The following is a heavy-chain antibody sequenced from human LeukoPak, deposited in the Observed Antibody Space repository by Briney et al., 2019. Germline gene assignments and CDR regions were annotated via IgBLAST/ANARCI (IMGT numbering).Heavy chain of an antibody. CDR1: GFTFSSYT. V-gene: IGHV3-21*01. D-gene: IGHD5-24*01. J-gene: IGHJ4*02. CDR2: ISSSSSYI. Sequence: GGSLRLSCAASGFTFSSYTMNWVRQAPGKGLEWVSSISSSSSYIYYADSVKGRFTISRDNAKNSLYLQMNSLRAEDTAVYYCARDQAMATMVILFDYWGQGTLVTVSS. CDR3: ARDQAMATMVILFDY.